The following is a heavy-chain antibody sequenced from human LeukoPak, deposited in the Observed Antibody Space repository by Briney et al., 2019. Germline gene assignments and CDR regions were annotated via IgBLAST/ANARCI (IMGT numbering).Heavy chain of an antibody. Sequence: ASVKVSCKASGYTFTVYYIHWVRQAPGQGLEWMGWINPNSGGANYAQKFQGRVTMTRDTSISTAYMELSRLTSDDTAVYYCLSTDDAFDIWGQGTMVTVSS. CDR3: LSTDDAFDI. J-gene: IGHJ3*02. CDR2: INPNSGGA. V-gene: IGHV1-2*02. CDR1: GYTFTVYY. D-gene: IGHD2-2*01.